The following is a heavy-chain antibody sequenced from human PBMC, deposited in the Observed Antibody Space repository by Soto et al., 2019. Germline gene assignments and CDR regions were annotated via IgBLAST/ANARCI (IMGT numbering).Heavy chain of an antibody. CDR1: GGSISSSSYY. Sequence: QLQLQESGPGLVKPSETLSLTCTVSGGSISSSSYYWGWIRQPPGKGLEWIGSIYYSGSTYYNPSLKRRVTISVDTSKNQFSLKLSSVTAADTAVYYCASLYSSSWYRVGNWFDPWGQGTLVTVSS. CDR2: IYYSGST. D-gene: IGHD6-13*01. CDR3: ASLYSSSWYRVGNWFDP. J-gene: IGHJ5*02. V-gene: IGHV4-39*01.